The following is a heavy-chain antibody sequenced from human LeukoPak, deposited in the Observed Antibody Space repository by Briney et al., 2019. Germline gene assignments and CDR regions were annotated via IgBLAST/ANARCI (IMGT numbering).Heavy chain of an antibody. J-gene: IGHJ4*02. Sequence: PSETLSLTCTVSGGSISSYYWSWIRQPPGKGLEWIGYIYYSGSTNYNPSLKSRVTISVDTSKNQFSLKLSSVTAADTAVYYCARVSYSSSWSNYFDYWGQGTLVTVSS. D-gene: IGHD6-13*01. V-gene: IGHV4-59*01. CDR2: IYYSGST. CDR3: ARVSYSSSWSNYFDY. CDR1: GGSISSYY.